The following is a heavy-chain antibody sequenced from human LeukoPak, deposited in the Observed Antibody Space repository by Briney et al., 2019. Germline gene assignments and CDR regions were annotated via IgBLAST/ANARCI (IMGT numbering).Heavy chain of an antibody. Sequence: GGSLRLSCAASGFTFSSYAMSWVRQAPGKGLEWVSYISSSGSVIYYADSVKGRFTISRDNAKNSLYLQMDSLRAEDTAVYYCANLGSMVRGVDYYWGQGTLVTVSS. CDR3: ANLGSMVRGVDYY. D-gene: IGHD3-10*01. CDR2: ISSSGSVI. J-gene: IGHJ4*02. CDR1: GFTFSSYA. V-gene: IGHV3-48*03.